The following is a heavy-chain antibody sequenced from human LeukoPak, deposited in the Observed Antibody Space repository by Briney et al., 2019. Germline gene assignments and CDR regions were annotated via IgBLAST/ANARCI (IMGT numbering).Heavy chain of an antibody. CDR2: IYHSGST. V-gene: IGHV4-4*02. CDR3: ARESSWGNFDY. Sequence: SGTLSLTCAVSGGSISSNHWWTWVRQPPGKGLEWIGEIYHSGSTNQNPSLKSRVTISVDTSKNQFSLKLSYVTAADTAVYFCARESSWGNFDYWGQGTLVTVSS. CDR1: GGSISSNHW. D-gene: IGHD7-27*01. J-gene: IGHJ4*02.